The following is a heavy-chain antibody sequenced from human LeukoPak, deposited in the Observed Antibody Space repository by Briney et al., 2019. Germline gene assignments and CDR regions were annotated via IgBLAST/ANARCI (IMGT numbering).Heavy chain of an antibody. CDR2: IYHSGST. CDR1: GYSISSGYY. V-gene: IGHV4-38-2*02. CDR3: ARGGGDYGGYYFDY. D-gene: IGHD4-23*01. J-gene: IGHJ4*02. Sequence: SETLSLTCTVSGYSISSGYYWGWIRQPPGKGLEWIGSIYHSGSTNYNPSLKSRVTISVDTSKNQFSLKLSSVTAADTAVYYCARGGGDYGGYYFDYWGQGTLVPVSS.